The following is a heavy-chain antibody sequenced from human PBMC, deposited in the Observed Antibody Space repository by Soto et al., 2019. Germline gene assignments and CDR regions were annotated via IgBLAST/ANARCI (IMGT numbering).Heavy chain of an antibody. V-gene: IGHV1-2*02. CDR1: GYSFTKYH. CDR2: INPGSGVT. D-gene: IGHD1-1*01. Sequence: ASVKVSCKASGYSFTKYHMHWVRQAPGQGLEWMGWINPGSGVTNQAQNFQGRVTMTRDTSITTPYMELNSLTSDDTAVYYCARVAGHKNARFDTWGQGALVTVSS. CDR3: ARVAGHKNARFDT. J-gene: IGHJ4*02.